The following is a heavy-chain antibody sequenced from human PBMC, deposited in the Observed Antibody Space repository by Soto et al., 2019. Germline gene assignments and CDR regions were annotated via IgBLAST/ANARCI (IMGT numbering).Heavy chain of an antibody. CDR2: IWYDGSNK. V-gene: IGHV3-33*01. Sequence: QVQLVESGGGVVQPGRSLRLSCAASGFTFSSYGMHWVRQAPGKGLEWVAVIWYDGSNKYYADSVKGRFTISRDNSKNTLYLQMNSLRAEDTAVYYCAREHYGGNRVGWFDPWGQGTLVTVSS. J-gene: IGHJ5*02. CDR1: GFTFSSYG. CDR3: AREHYGGNRVGWFDP. D-gene: IGHD4-17*01.